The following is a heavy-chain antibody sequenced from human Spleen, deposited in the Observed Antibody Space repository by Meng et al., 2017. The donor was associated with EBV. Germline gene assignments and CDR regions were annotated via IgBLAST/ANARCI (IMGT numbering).Heavy chain of an antibody. CDR2: IKSSDGVT. CDR1: GSMFTDYY. CDR3: ARDGQNYDFWSGYLAP. V-gene: IGHV1-46*01. Sequence: AQLVQSGDEVKRPGASVKMSCEASGSMFTDYYINLLLPAPRQGPEWMGLIKSSDGVTSYAKRFQGRVTITRDTSTKTVFMEVSGLTSDDTAVYYCARDGQNYDFWSGYLAPWGTGTMVTVSS. J-gene: IGHJ5*02. D-gene: IGHD3-3*01.